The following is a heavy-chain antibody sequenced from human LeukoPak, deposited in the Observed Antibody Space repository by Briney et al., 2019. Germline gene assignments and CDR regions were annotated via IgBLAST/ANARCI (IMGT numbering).Heavy chain of an antibody. CDR2: IWYDGSNK. CDR1: GFTFSSYG. D-gene: IGHD3-10*01. CDR3: ARGGNYYGSSGWFDP. V-gene: IGHV3-33*01. J-gene: IGHJ5*02. Sequence: GRSLRLSCAASGFTFSSYGTHWVRQAPGKGLEWVAVIWYDGSNKYYADPVKGRFTISRDNAKNTLYLQLNSLRAEDTAVYYCARGGNYYGSSGWFDPWGQGTLVTVSS.